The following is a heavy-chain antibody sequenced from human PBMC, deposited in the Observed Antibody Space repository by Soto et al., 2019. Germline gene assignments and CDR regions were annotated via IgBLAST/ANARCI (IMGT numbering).Heavy chain of an antibody. CDR3: ARRRDIVLVPAAETWFDP. D-gene: IGHD2-2*01. V-gene: IGHV4-39*01. J-gene: IGHJ5*02. CDR2: IYYSGST. CDR1: GGSISSSSYY. Sequence: SETLSLTCTVSGGSISSSSYYWGWIRQPPGKGLEWIGSIYYSGSTYYNPSLKSRVTISVDTSKNQFSLKLSSVTAADTAVYYCARRRDIVLVPAAETWFDPWGQGTLVTVSS.